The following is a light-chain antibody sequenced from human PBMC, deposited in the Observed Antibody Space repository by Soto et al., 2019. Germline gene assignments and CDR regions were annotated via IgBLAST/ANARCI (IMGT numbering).Light chain of an antibody. Sequence: QSALTQPPSASGSPGQSVTISCSGTKNDIGVYDFVSWYQHHPGKAPRLIIYEVVQRPSGVPDRFSGSKSGTSASLAISGLRSGDEADYHCAAWDDSLSGQVFGGGTKLTVL. V-gene: IGLV2-8*01. J-gene: IGLJ3*02. CDR3: AAWDDSLSGQV. CDR1: KNDIGVYDF. CDR2: EVV.